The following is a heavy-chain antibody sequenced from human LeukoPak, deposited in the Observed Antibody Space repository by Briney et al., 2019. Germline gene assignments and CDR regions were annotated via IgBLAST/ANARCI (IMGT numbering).Heavy chain of an antibody. V-gene: IGHV4-59*01. J-gene: IGHJ4*02. CDR3: ARAKKGVAGFFVY. Sequence: PSETLSLTCTVSDDSISNDYWSWIRQPPGKGLEWIGYIFYSGSTNYNPSLKGRLTISLDTSKKQLPLKLSSVTAADTAVYYCARAKKGVAGFFVYWGQGILVTVSS. CDR2: IFYSGST. D-gene: IGHD6-19*01. CDR1: DDSISNDY.